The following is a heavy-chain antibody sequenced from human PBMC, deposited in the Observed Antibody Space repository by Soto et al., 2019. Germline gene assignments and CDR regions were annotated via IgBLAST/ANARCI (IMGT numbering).Heavy chain of an antibody. CDR1: GGSISRYY. CDR2: IYYSGST. J-gene: IGHJ4*02. D-gene: IGHD3-10*01. V-gene: IGHV4-59*08. Sequence: SETLSLTCTVSGGSISRYYWSWIRQPPGKGLEWIGYIYYSGSTNYNPSLKSRVTISVDTSKNQFSLKLSSVTAADTAVYYCAAHYGSGSYDYWGQGTLVTVSS. CDR3: AAHYGSGSYDY.